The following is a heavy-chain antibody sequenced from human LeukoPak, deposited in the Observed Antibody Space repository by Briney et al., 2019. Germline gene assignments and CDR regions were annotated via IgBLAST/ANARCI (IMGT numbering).Heavy chain of an antibody. CDR3: ARAGGGPPGFTSFIVGVPAAIGDWFDP. V-gene: IGHV1-69*06. CDR1: GGTFSSYA. Sequence: SVKVSCKASGGTFSSYAISWVRQAPGQGLEWMGGIIPIFGTANYAQKFQGRVTITADKSTSTAYMELSSLRSEDTAVYYCARAGGGPPGFTSFIVGVPAAIGDWFDPWGQGTLVTVSS. J-gene: IGHJ5*02. D-gene: IGHD2-2*01. CDR2: IIPIFGTA.